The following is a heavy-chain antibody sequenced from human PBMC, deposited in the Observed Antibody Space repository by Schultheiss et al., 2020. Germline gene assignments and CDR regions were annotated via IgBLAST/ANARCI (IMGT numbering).Heavy chain of an antibody. CDR2: IYYSGST. V-gene: IGHV4-34*09. CDR1: GGSFSGHY. J-gene: IGHJ3*02. D-gene: IGHD1-26*01. Sequence: SETLSLTCAVYGGSFSGHYWSWIRQPPGKGLEWIGYIYYSGSTYYNPSLKSRVTISVDTSKNQFSLKLSSVTAADTAVYYCARDSGSYDAFDIWGQGTMVTVSS. CDR3: ARDSGSYDAFDI.